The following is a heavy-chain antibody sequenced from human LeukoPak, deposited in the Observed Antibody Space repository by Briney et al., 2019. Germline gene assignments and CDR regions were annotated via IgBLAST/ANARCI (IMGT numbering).Heavy chain of an antibody. J-gene: IGHJ4*02. CDR2: INPNSGGT. CDR1: GYTFTSYD. V-gene: IGHV1-2*02. Sequence: GASVKVSCKASGYTFTSYDINWVRQAPGQGLEWMGWINPNSGGTNYAQKFQGRVTMTRDTSISTAYMELSRLRSDDTAVYYCARGQEPSGYYFHPDYWGQGTLVTVSS. CDR3: ARGQEPSGYYFHPDY. D-gene: IGHD3-22*01.